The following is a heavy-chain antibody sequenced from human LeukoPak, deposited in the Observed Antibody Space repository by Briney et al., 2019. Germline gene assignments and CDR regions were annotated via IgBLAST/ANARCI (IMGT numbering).Heavy chain of an antibody. V-gene: IGHV3-7*01. CDR2: IKQDGREK. CDR3: ARGYSSSWYYYYYYMDV. J-gene: IGHJ6*03. Sequence: GGSRRLSGAASGFTFSSYWMHWVGQAPGKGREGGANIKQDGREKYYVDSVKGRFTISRDNAKNSLYLQMNSLRAEDTAVYYCARGYSSSWYYYYYYMDVWGKGTTVTVSS. CDR1: GFTFSSYW. D-gene: IGHD6-13*01.